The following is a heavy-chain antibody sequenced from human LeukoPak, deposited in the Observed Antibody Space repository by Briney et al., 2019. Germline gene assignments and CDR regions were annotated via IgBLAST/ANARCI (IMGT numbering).Heavy chain of an antibody. D-gene: IGHD1-26*01. J-gene: IGHJ3*02. CDR1: GGSISSGGYY. Sequence: SETLSLTCTVSGGSISSGGYYWSWIRQHPGKGLEWIGYIYYSGSTYYNPSLKSRVTISVDTSKNQFSLKLSSVTAADTAVYYCARDGGGSYYVDAFDIWGQGTMVTVSS. CDR2: IYYSGST. V-gene: IGHV4-31*03. CDR3: ARDGGGSYYVDAFDI.